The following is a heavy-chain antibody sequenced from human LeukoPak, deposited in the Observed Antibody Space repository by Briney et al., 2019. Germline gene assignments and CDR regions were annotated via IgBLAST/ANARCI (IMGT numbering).Heavy chain of an antibody. CDR2: IQQDGSEK. CDR3: ARDRGFSYGIDF. D-gene: IGHD5-18*01. Sequence: PGGSLRLSCAASGFTFSSIAMTWVRQAPGKGLEWVANIQQDGSEKYYVDSVKGRFTISRDNAKKSLFLQVSSLRGEDTAVYYCARDRGFSYGIDFWGQGTLVTVSS. J-gene: IGHJ4*02. V-gene: IGHV3-7*04. CDR1: GFTFSSIA.